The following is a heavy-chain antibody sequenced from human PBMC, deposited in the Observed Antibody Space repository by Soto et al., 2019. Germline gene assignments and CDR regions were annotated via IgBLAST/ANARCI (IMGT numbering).Heavy chain of an antibody. CDR2: IYWDDDK. CDR3: AHSRTSYYDILTGYNY. D-gene: IGHD3-9*01. Sequence: QITLKESGPTLVKPTQTLTLTCTFSGFSLSTSGVGVAWIRQPPGKALEWLALIYWDDDKRYSPSLKSRLTITKDTSKNQVVLTMTNMDPGDTATYYCAHSRTSYYDILTGYNYWGQGTLVTVSS. V-gene: IGHV2-5*02. CDR1: GFSLSTSGVG. J-gene: IGHJ4*02.